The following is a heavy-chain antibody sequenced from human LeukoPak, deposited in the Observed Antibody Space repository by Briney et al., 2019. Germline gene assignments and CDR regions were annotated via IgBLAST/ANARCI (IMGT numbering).Heavy chain of an antibody. Sequence: GGSLRLSCAASGFTFSSYSMNWVRQAPGKGLEWVSYISSSSTIYYADPVKGRFTISRDNAKNSLYLQMNSLRAEDTAVYYRARAGFTFSDYFGSFFDYWGQGTLVTVSS. V-gene: IGHV3-48*01. J-gene: IGHJ4*02. CDR3: ARAGFTFSDYFGSFFDY. CDR1: GFTFSSYS. D-gene: IGHD3-10*01. CDR2: ISSSSTI.